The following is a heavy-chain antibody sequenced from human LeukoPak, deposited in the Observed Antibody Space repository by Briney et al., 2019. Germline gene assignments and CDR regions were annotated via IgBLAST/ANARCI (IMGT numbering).Heavy chain of an antibody. Sequence: GSVKVSCKASGYTFTSYYMHWVRQAPGQGLEWMGIINPSGGSTSYAQKFQGRVTMTRDTSTSTVYMELSSLRSEDTAVHYCARDRPGYTFDYWGQGTLVTVSS. CDR2: INPSGGST. CDR1: GYTFTSYY. CDR3: ARDRPGYTFDY. D-gene: IGHD5-24*01. J-gene: IGHJ4*02. V-gene: IGHV1-46*01.